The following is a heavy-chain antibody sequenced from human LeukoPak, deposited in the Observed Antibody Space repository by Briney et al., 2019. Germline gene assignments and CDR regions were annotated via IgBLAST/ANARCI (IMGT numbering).Heavy chain of an antibody. CDR2: IYYSEST. CDR3: ARQLYDPYSSGWSPFDY. D-gene: IGHD6-19*01. Sequence: SETLSLTCTVSGGSISSYYWSWIRQPPGKGLEWIGYIYYSESTNYNPSLKSRVTISVDTSKNQFSLKLSSVTAADTAVYYCARQLYDPYSSGWSPFDYWGQGTLVTVSS. J-gene: IGHJ4*02. V-gene: IGHV4-59*08. CDR1: GGSISSYY.